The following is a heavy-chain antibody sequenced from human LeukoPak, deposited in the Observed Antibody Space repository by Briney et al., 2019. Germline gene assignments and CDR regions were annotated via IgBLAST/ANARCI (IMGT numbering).Heavy chain of an antibody. D-gene: IGHD3-16*01. CDR3: ARAGRRQKDDPGDY. J-gene: IGHJ4*02. CDR2: ISSSSSAI. V-gene: IGHV3-48*04. Sequence: GGSLRLSCAASGFTFSSYSMNWVRQAPGKGLEWVSYISSSSSAIYYADSVKGRFTISRDNAKNSLFLQMNSLRAEDTAVYYCARAGRRQKDDPGDYWGQGTLVTVSS. CDR1: GFTFSSYS.